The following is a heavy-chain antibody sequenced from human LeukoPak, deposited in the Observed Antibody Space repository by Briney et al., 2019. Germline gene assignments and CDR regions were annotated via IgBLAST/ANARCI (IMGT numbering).Heavy chain of an antibody. V-gene: IGHV3-33*06. CDR1: GFIFNSYA. Sequence: QPGGSLRLSCAASGFIFNSYATTWVRQAPGKGLEWVAVIWYDGSNKYYADSVKGRFTISRDNSKNTLYLQMNSLRAEDTAVYYCAKDWTKFDYWGQGTLVTVSS. CDR3: AKDWTKFDY. D-gene: IGHD3/OR15-3a*01. CDR2: IWYDGSNK. J-gene: IGHJ4*02.